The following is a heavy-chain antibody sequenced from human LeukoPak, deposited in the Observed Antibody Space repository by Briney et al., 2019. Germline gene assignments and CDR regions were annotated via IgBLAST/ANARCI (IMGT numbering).Heavy chain of an antibody. CDR3: AGGSGYYKWTFDY. V-gene: IGHV4-34*01. CDR2: INHSGST. CDR1: GGSFSGYY. D-gene: IGHD3-3*01. J-gene: IGHJ4*02. Sequence: SETLSLTCAVYGGSFSGYYWSWIRQPPGKGLEWIGEINHSGSTNYNPSLKSRVTISVDTSKNQFSLKLSSVTAADTAVYYCAGGSGYYKWTFDYWGQGTLVTVSS.